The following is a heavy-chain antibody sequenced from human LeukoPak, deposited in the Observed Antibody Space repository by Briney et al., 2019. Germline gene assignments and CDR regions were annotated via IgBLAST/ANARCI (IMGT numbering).Heavy chain of an antibody. Sequence: SVKVSCKASGGTFSSYANSWVRQAPGHGLEWMGGIIPIFGTANYAQKFQGRVTITADESTSTAYMELSSLRSEDTAVYYCARAFAYCGGDCYSSFQHWGQGTLVTVSS. CDR1: GGTFSSYA. V-gene: IGHV1-69*13. D-gene: IGHD2-21*02. CDR3: ARAFAYCGGDCYSSFQH. J-gene: IGHJ1*01. CDR2: IIPIFGTA.